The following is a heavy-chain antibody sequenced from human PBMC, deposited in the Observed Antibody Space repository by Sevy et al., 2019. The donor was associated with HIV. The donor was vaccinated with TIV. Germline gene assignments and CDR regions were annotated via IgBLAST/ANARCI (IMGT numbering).Heavy chain of an antibody. D-gene: IGHD3-3*01. Sequence: GGSLRLSCATSGFTFSTYNMNWVRQAPGKGLEWVSSISSGSGFIFYADSVKGRFTISRDNAKNSLDLQMNSLRAEDAAAYYCARDKTILEGRYGMDVWGQGTTVTVSS. CDR3: ARDKTILEGRYGMDV. J-gene: IGHJ6*02. CDR1: GFTFSTYN. CDR2: ISSGSGFI. V-gene: IGHV3-21*01.